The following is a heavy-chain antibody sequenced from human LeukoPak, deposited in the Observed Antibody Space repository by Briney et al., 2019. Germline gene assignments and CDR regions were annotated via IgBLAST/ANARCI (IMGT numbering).Heavy chain of an antibody. D-gene: IGHD1-26*01. J-gene: IGHJ2*01. CDR2: IDPSDSST. CDR1: VYTFTSYW. Sequence: GKPLNIPCQGSVYTFTSYWISWVRQMPGKGLEWMGRIDPSDSSTTSTPSFQGYVSLSADKPISTTYLQWLSLEASRTGMYYCASLNSGIYYGLGFCDLWGRGTLVTVSS. CDR3: ASLNSGIYYGLGFCDL. V-gene: IGHV5-10-1*01.